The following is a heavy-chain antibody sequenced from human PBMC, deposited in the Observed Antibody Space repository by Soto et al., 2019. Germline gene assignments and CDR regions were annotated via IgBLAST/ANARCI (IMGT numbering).Heavy chain of an antibody. V-gene: IGHV1-2*02. J-gene: IGHJ6*02. CDR3: ARDQDTFRLVVVTSYGMDV. CDR2: INPNSGGT. Sequence: GAAVKVSCNASGYTFTGYYMHWVRQAPGQGLEWMGWINPNSGGTNYAQKFQGRVTMTRDTSISTAYMELSRLRSDDTAVYYCARDQDTFRLVVVTSYGMDVWGQGTTVTVSS. CDR1: GYTFTGYY. D-gene: IGHD3-22*01.